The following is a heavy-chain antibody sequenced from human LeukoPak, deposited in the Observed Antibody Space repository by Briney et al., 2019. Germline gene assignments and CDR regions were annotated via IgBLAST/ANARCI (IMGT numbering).Heavy chain of an antibody. J-gene: IGHJ4*02. CDR1: GFPFSSYA. D-gene: IGHD4-17*01. V-gene: IGHV3-23*01. Sequence: GGSLRLSCAASGFPFSSYAMTWVRLSPGKGLEWVSSIRPGADKTYYADSVKGRFTISRDNSKNTLYLQMNSLRAEDTAVYYCAKDLLPPTGLRGLFDYWGQGTLVTVSS. CDR2: IRPGADKT. CDR3: AKDLLPPTGLRGLFDY.